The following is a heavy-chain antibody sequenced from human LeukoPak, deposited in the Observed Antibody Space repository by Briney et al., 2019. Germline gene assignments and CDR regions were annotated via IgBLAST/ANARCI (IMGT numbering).Heavy chain of an antibody. Sequence: GASVKVSCKASGGTFSSYAISWVRQAPGQGLEWMGWISAYNGNTNYAQKLQGRVTMTTDTSTSTAYMELRSLRSDDTAVYYCARSDYGGYIVWDTDDAFDIWGQGTMVTVSS. CDR2: ISAYNGNT. CDR3: ARSDYGGYIVWDTDDAFDI. V-gene: IGHV1-18*01. J-gene: IGHJ3*02. CDR1: GGTFSSYA. D-gene: IGHD4/OR15-4a*01.